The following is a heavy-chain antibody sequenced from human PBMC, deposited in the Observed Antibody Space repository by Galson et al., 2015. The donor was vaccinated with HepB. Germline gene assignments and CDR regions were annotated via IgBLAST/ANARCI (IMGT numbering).Heavy chain of an antibody. J-gene: IGHJ4*02. D-gene: IGHD3-22*01. Sequence: SLRLSCAASGFTFSSYGMHWVRQAPGKGLEWVAVISYDGSNKYYADSVKGRFTISRDNSKNTLYLQMNSLRAEDTAVYYCANTPDSSGYYYDRVGDDYWGQGTLVTVSS. CDR2: ISYDGSNK. CDR1: GFTFSSYG. V-gene: IGHV3-30*18. CDR3: ANTPDSSGYYYDRVGDDY.